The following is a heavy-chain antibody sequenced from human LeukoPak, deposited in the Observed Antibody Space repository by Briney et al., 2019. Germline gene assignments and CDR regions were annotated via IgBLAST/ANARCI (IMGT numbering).Heavy chain of an antibody. CDR1: GYTFTSYG. CDR3: ARGLVRRGIAAAGSAGY. CDR2: ISAYNGNT. J-gene: IGHJ4*02. D-gene: IGHD6-13*01. V-gene: IGHV1-18*01. Sequence: ASVKVSCKASGYTFTSYGISWVRQAPGQGLEWMGWISAYNGNTNYAQKFQGRVTMTRNTSVSTAYMELSSLRSEDTAVYYCARGLVRRGIAAAGSAGYWGQGTLVTVSS.